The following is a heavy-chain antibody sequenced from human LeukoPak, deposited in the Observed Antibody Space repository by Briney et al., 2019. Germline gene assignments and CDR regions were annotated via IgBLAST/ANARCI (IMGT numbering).Heavy chain of an antibody. J-gene: IGHJ4*02. D-gene: IGHD2-21*01. Sequence: SETLSLTCAVYGGSFSGYYWSWIRQPPGKGLEWIGEINHSGSTNYNPSLKSRVTISVDTSKHQFSLKLSSVTAADTAVYYCARSSIVVVIASPYYFDYWGQGTLVTVSS. V-gene: IGHV4-34*01. CDR3: ARSSIVVVIASPYYFDY. CDR2: INHSGST. CDR1: GGSFSGYY.